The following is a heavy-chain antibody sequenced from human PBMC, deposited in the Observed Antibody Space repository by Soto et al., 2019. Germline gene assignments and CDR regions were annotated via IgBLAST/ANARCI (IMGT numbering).Heavy chain of an antibody. Sequence: QVQLVQSGAEVKKPGSSVKVSCKASGGTFSSYAISWVRQAPGQGLEWMGGITPIFGTANYAQKFQGRVTITADESTSTAYMELSSLRSEDTAVYYCARGAYYYDSSGYYQYYFDYWGQGTLVTVSS. J-gene: IGHJ4*02. CDR2: ITPIFGTA. CDR3: ARGAYYYDSSGYYQYYFDY. V-gene: IGHV1-69*01. CDR1: GGTFSSYA. D-gene: IGHD3-22*01.